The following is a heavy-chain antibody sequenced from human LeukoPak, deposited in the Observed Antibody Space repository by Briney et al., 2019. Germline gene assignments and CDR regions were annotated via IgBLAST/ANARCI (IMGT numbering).Heavy chain of an antibody. D-gene: IGHD6-19*01. V-gene: IGHV1-2*02. Sequence: ASVKVSCKASGYTFTGYYMHWVRQAPGQGLEWMGWINPNSGGTNYAQKFQGRVTMTRDTSISTAYMELSRLRSDDTAVYYCARVRIAVAGRHKPYYFDYWGKGTLVTVSS. CDR3: ARVRIAVAGRHKPYYFDY. CDR2: INPNSGGT. CDR1: GYTFTGYY. J-gene: IGHJ4*02.